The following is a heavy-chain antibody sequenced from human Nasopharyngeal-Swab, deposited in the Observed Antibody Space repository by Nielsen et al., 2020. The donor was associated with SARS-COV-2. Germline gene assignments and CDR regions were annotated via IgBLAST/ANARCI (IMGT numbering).Heavy chain of an antibody. V-gene: IGHV4-4*07. D-gene: IGHD3-3*01. CDR3: ARVRGTIFGVVTAPGYFDY. J-gene: IGHJ4*02. CDR2: IYTSGST. Sequence: SETLSLTCTVSGGSMRSYYWSWIRQPAGKGLEWIGRIYTSGSTNYNPSLKSRVTMSVDTSKNQFSLKLSSVTAADTAVYYCARVRGTIFGVVTAPGYFDYWGQGTLVTVSS. CDR1: GGSMRSYY.